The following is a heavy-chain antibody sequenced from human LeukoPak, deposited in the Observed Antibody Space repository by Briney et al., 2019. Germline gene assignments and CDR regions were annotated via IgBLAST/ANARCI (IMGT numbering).Heavy chain of an antibody. V-gene: IGHV3-9*01. CDR1: GFTFSSYS. J-gene: IGHJ4*02. CDR2: ISWNSGSI. D-gene: IGHD1-26*01. CDR3: AKDKQRSGSYSYFDY. Sequence: GGSLRLSCAASGFTFSSYSMNWVRQAPGKGLEWVSGISWNSGSIGYADSVKGRFTISRDNAKNSLYLQMNSLRAEDTALYYCAKDKQRSGSYSYFDYWGQGTLVTVSS.